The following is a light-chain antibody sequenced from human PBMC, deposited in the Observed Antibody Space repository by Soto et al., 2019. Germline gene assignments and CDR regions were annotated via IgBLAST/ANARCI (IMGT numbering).Light chain of an antibody. J-gene: IGLJ1*01. CDR1: SSDVGSYDY. CDR2: DVN. Sequence: QSALTQPASVSGSPGQSITFSCTGTSSDVGSYDYVSWHQQHPGKAPKLIIYDVNNRPSGVPSRFSGSKSGNTASLIISGLQTEDEADYYCCAYSPSGTHVFGTGTKPTVL. V-gene: IGLV2-14*03. CDR3: CAYSPSGTHV.